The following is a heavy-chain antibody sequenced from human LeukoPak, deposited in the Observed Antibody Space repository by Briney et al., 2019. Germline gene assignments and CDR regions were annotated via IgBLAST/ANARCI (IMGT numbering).Heavy chain of an antibody. CDR3: ALSLDSYGPGDY. D-gene: IGHD5-18*01. CDR2: ISYDGSNK. J-gene: IGHJ4*02. V-gene: IGHV3-30*03. CDR1: GFTFSSYG. Sequence: GGSLRLSCAASGFTFSSYGMHWVRQAPGKGLEWVAVISYDGSNKYYADSVKGRFTISRDNSKNTLYLQMNSLRAEDTAVYYCALSLDSYGPGDYWGQGTLVTVSS.